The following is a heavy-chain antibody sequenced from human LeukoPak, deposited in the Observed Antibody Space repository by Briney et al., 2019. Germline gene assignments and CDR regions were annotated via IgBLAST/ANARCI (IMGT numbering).Heavy chain of an antibody. V-gene: IGHV4-59*01. CDR2: IYHSGST. J-gene: IGHJ1*01. D-gene: IGHD6-6*01. CDR1: GGSISTYY. CDR3: ARGGAARLHFQN. Sequence: SETLSLTCTVSGGSISTYYWNWTRQPPGKGLEWIGYIYHSGSTNYNPSLQSRVTISVDTSKNQFSLNLNSVTAADTAVYYCARGGAARLHFQNWGQGTLVTVSS.